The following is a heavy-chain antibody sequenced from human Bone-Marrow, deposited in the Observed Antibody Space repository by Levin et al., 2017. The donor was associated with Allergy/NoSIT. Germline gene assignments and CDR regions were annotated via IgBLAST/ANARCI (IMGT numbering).Heavy chain of an antibody. CDR3: ARDGAFDI. CDR1: GYTFTDYY. V-gene: IGHV1-2*02. CDR2: INPNSGGT. Sequence: ASVKVSCRASGYTFTDYYMHWVRQAPGQGLEWMGWINPNSGGTNFAQKFQDRVTLTRDTSISTAYMELTRLKSADTAVYYCARDGAFDIWGQGTMVTVSS. J-gene: IGHJ3*02.